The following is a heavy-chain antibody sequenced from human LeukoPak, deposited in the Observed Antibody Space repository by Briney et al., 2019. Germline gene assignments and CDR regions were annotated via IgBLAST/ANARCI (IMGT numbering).Heavy chain of an antibody. Sequence: WASVKVSCKASGYTFTSYAMNWVRQAPGQGLEWMGWINPNSGGTNYAQKFQGRVTMTRDTSISTAYMELSRLRSDDTAVYYCARDRRGAYGDYATSYWGQGTLVTVSS. D-gene: IGHD4-17*01. CDR3: ARDRRGAYGDYATSY. CDR1: GYTFTSYA. J-gene: IGHJ4*02. V-gene: IGHV1-2*02. CDR2: INPNSGGT.